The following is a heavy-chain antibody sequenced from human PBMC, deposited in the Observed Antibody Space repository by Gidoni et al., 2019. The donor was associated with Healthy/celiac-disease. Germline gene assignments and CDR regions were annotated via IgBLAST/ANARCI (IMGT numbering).Heavy chain of an antibody. V-gene: IGHV7-4-1*01. D-gene: IGHD3-3*01. CDR2: INTNTGNP. CDR1: TSYA. CDR3: ATNYDFWSNPYYYGMDV. Sequence: TSYAMNWVRQAPGQGLEWMGWINTNTGNPTYAQGFTGRFVFSLDTSVSTAYLQICSLKAEDTAVYYCATNYDFWSNPYYYGMDVWGQGTTVTVSS. J-gene: IGHJ6*02.